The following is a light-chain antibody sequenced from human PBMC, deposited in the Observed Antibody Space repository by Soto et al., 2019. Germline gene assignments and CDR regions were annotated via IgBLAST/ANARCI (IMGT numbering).Light chain of an antibody. CDR2: DVS. V-gene: IGLV2-11*01. CDR3: CSYAGRYTYV. J-gene: IGLJ1*01. Sequence: QSALTQPRSVSGSPGQSVTISCTGTSSDVGSYNYVSWYQQHPGKAPKLMISDVSKRPSGVPDRYSGSKSGNTASLTISGLQAEDEADYYCCSYAGRYTYVFGTGTKVTVL. CDR1: SSDVGSYNY.